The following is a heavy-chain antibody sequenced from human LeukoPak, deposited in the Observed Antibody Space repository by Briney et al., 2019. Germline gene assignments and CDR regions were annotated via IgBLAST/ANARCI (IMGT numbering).Heavy chain of an antibody. V-gene: IGHV3-48*04. D-gene: IGHD3-10*01. CDR2: ISSTSATI. CDR1: GFTFTTYT. J-gene: IGHJ3*01. CDR3: ARGSPYYYGSGDAFDV. Sequence: GGSLRLSCAASGFTFTTYTMNWVRQAPGKGLEWVSYISSTSATIYYADSVKGRFTISRDNAKNSLYLEMNSLRAEDTAVFYCARGSPYYYGSGDAFDVWGQGTMVTVSS.